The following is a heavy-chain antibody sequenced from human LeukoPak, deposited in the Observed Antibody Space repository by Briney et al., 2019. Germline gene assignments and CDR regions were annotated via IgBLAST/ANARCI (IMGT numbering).Heavy chain of an antibody. Sequence: SVKVSCKASGGTFSSYAISWVRQAPGQGLEWMGEITPIFGTANYVQRFQGRVTITADESTSTVYMELSSLRSDDTALYYCARNSRVASTSGLNYWGQGTLVTVSS. CDR1: GGTFSSYA. D-gene: IGHD4-23*01. V-gene: IGHV1-69*13. J-gene: IGHJ4*02. CDR2: ITPIFGTA. CDR3: ARNSRVASTSGLNY.